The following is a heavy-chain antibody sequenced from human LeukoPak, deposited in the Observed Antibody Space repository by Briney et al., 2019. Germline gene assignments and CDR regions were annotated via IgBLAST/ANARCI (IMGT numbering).Heavy chain of an antibody. J-gene: IGHJ4*02. V-gene: IGHV5-51*01. CDR2: IYPGDSEI. D-gene: IGHD3-3*01. CDR1: GCSFTSYW. Sequence: GESLKISCKGSGCSFTSYWIGWVRQMPGKGLEWIGIIYPGDSEIRYSPSFQGQVTISADKSISTAYLQWGSLKASDTAMYYCARTAKYYDFWSGYLYFDYWGQGTLVTVSS. CDR3: ARTAKYYDFWSGYLYFDY.